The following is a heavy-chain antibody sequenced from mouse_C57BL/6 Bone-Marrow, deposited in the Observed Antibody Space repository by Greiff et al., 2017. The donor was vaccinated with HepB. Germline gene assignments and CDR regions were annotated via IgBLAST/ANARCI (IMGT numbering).Heavy chain of an antibody. CDR2: ISDGGSYT. Sequence: DVKLVESGGGLVNPGGSLKLSCAASGFTFSSYAMSWVRQTPEKRLEWVATISDGGSYTYYPDNVKGRFTISRDNAKNNLYLQMSHLKSEDTAMYYCARGITAFYWGQGTTLTVSS. D-gene: IGHD1-1*01. CDR1: GFTFSSYA. J-gene: IGHJ2*01. CDR3: ARGITAFY. V-gene: IGHV5-4*03.